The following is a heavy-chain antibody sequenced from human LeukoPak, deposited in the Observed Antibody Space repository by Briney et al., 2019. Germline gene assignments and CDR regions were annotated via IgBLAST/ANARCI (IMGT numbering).Heavy chain of an antibody. J-gene: IGHJ4*02. CDR1: GFTFSDYA. D-gene: IGHD3-16*01. CDR2: ISNSGGST. Sequence: PGGSLRLSCAASGFTFSDYATSWVRQAPGKGLEWVSTISNSGGSTHYADSLKGRFTISRDNSKSTLYLQMNSLRAEDTAIYYCTKDVGVILFDYWGQGTLVTVSS. CDR3: TKDVGVILFDY. V-gene: IGHV3-23*01.